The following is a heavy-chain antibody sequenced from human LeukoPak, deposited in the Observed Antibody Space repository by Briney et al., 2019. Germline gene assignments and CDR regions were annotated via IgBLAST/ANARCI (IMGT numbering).Heavy chain of an antibody. CDR1: GYTFTSYY. CDR3: ARGTLQPEPYYYYMDV. Sequence: ASVKVSCKASGYTFTSYYMHWVRQAPGQGLEWMGIINPSGGSTSYAQKFQGRVTMTRDMSTSTVYMELSSLRSEDTAVYYCARGTLQPEPYYYYMDVWGKGTTVTISS. J-gene: IGHJ6*03. D-gene: IGHD1-1*01. CDR2: INPSGGST. V-gene: IGHV1-46*01.